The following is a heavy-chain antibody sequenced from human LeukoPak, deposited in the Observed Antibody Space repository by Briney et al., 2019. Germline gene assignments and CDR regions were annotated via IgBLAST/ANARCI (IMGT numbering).Heavy chain of an antibody. Sequence: GGSLRLSCAASGFSFTTYAMSSVRQAPGKGLEWVSAMSGSGGSTNYADSVKGRFTISRDDSKNTLYLQMNSLRAEDTAVYYCAKVGYTSSLNHPGAAEFDYRGQGTLVTVSS. CDR1: GFSFTTYA. CDR2: MSGSGGST. CDR3: AKVGYTSSLNHPGAAEFDY. V-gene: IGHV3-23*01. J-gene: IGHJ4*02. D-gene: IGHD6-6*01.